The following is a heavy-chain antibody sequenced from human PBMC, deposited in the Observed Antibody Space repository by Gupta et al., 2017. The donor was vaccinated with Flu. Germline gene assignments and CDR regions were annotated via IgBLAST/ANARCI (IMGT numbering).Heavy chain of an antibody. Sequence: IYGNSGGTNYAQKFQGRVTMTRDTSISTAYMELSRLRSDDTAVYYCARDFATGTTHVRFDYYYYYGMDVWGQGTTVTVSS. CDR3: ARDFATGTTHVRFDYYYYYGMDV. CDR2: IYGNSGGT. V-gene: IGHV1-2*02. J-gene: IGHJ6*02. D-gene: IGHD1-1*01.